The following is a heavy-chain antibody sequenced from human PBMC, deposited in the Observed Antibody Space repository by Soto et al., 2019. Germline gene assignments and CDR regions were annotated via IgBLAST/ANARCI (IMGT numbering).Heavy chain of an antibody. J-gene: IGHJ4*02. D-gene: IGHD3-22*01. V-gene: IGHV1-69*13. Sequence: ASVKVSCKASGGLFSRYSISWVRQTPGHGLVWVGGIIPVFNSAHFAEKFQDRVTITADESTNTAYMELSSLKSEDTAMYYCARGGSGYVWFNEFWGQGTLVTVSS. CDR1: GGLFSRYS. CDR2: IIPVFNSA. CDR3: ARGGSGYVWFNEF.